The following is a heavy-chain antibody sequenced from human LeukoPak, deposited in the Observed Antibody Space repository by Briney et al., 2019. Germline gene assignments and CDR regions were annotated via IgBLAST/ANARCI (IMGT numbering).Heavy chain of an antibody. Sequence: SETLSLTCTVSGGSISSSSHSWDWIRQPPGKGLEWIGSIYYTGSTYYSPSLKSRVTISVDTSKNQFSLKLSSVTAADTAVYYCARHFASSSWLYYFDYWGQGALVTVSS. V-gene: IGHV4-39*01. D-gene: IGHD6-13*01. CDR3: ARHFASSSWLYYFDY. CDR2: IYYTGST. CDR1: GGSISSSSHS. J-gene: IGHJ4*02.